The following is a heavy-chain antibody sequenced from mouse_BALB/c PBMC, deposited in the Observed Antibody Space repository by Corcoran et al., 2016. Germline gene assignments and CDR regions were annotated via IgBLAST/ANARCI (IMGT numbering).Heavy chain of an antibody. Sequence: QIQLQQSGPELVKPGASVKISCKASGYTSTDYYINWVKQKPGQGLEWIGWIYPGSGNTKYNEKFKGKGTLTVDTSSSTAYMQLSSLTSEDTAVYFCARFTTVVAYYAMDYWGQGTSVTVSS. CDR1: GYTSTDYY. V-gene: IGHV1-84*02. D-gene: IGHD1-1*01. CDR2: IYPGSGNT. J-gene: IGHJ4*01. CDR3: ARFTTVVAYYAMDY.